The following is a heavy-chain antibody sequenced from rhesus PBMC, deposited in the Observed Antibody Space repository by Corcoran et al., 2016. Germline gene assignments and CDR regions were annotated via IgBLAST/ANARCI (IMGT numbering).Heavy chain of an antibody. D-gene: IGHD3-16*01. J-gene: IGHJ3*01. CDR2: IYGSGSST. V-gene: IGHV4-169*01. Sequence: QLQLQELGPGLVKPSETLSVTCAVSGGSISSSYWSWIRQAPGKGLEWIGYIYGSGSSTHYNPTLKSRFTLSVDTAKNQLSLKLSSVTTADTAVYYCARCRVYSGRVGAFDFWGQGLRVTVSS. CDR3: ARCRVYSGRVGAFDF. CDR1: GGSISSSY.